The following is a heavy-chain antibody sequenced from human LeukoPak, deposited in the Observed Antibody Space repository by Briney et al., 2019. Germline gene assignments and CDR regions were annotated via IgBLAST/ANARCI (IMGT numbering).Heavy chain of an antibody. CDR1: GFTFSSYA. J-gene: IGHJ4*02. V-gene: IGHV3-23*01. Sequence: GGSLRLSCAASGFTFSSYAMSWVRQAPGKGLEWVSGISDSGGSTYYADSAKGRLTISRDNSKNTLYLQMNSLRAEDTAVYYCARDHFGYYYDSSGYLEGDYWGQGTLVTVSS. CDR3: ARDHFGYYYDSSGYLEGDY. CDR2: ISDSGGST. D-gene: IGHD3-22*01.